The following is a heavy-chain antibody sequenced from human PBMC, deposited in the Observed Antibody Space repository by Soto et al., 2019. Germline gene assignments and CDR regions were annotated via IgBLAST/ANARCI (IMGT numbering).Heavy chain of an antibody. Sequence: QITLKESGPTLVKPTQTLTLTCTFSGFSLSTSGVGVAWIRQPPGKALEWLALIYWDDDKRYSPSLKNRLTITKDTSKNQVVLKMTNMDPVDTATYYCAHRLYDSSGYSFDYWGQGTLVTVSS. J-gene: IGHJ4*02. CDR1: GFSLSTSGVG. D-gene: IGHD3-22*01. CDR2: IYWDDDK. V-gene: IGHV2-5*02. CDR3: AHRLYDSSGYSFDY.